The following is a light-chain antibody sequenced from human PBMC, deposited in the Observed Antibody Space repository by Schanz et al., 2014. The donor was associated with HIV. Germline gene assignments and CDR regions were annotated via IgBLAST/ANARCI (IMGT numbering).Light chain of an antibody. Sequence: QSALTQPPSASGSPGQSVTLSCTGTSSDVGDYNYVSWYQQHPGKAPKIMIYEVSKRPSGVPDRFSGSKSGNTASLTVSGLQAEDEADYYCTSYTSSMTLHVLFGGGTQLTVL. J-gene: IGLJ2*01. CDR3: TSYTSSMTLHVL. CDR2: EVS. V-gene: IGLV2-8*01. CDR1: SSDVGDYNY.